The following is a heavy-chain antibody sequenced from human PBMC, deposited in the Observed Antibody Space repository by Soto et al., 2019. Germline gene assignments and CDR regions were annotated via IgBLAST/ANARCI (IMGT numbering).Heavy chain of an antibody. CDR3: ASDKITGLFDY. CDR1: GGSISNGDYC. Sequence: SEPMPLTCTVSGGSISNGDYCWTWIHQPPGTGLEWIGEINHSGSTNYNPSLKSRVTISVDTSKNQFSLKLTSVTAADTAVYYCASDKITGLFDYWGQGTLVTVSS. V-gene: IGHV4-39*07. D-gene: IGHD2-8*02. J-gene: IGHJ4*02. CDR2: INHSGST.